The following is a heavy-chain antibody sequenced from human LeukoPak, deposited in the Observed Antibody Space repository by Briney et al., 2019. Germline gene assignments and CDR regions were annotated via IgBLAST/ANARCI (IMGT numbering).Heavy chain of an antibody. Sequence: ASVNVSCKASGYTFTSYGISWVRQAPGQGLEWMGWISAYNGNTNYAQKLQGRVTMTTDTSTSTAYMELRSLRSDDTAVYYCARDSRGWYSRVFDYGGRGPLVTVSS. CDR2: ISAYNGNT. D-gene: IGHD6-19*01. CDR1: GYTFTSYG. CDR3: ARDSRGWYSRVFDY. V-gene: IGHV1-18*01. J-gene: IGHJ4*02.